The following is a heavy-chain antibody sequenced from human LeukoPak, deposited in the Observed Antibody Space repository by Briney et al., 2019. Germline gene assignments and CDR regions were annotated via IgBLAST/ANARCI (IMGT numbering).Heavy chain of an antibody. CDR3: ARGCTSTSCYDY. Sequence: GGSLRLSCAASGFTFSSYGMSWVRQAPGKGLEWVSGISGSGGSTYYADSVKGRFTISRDNAKNSLYLQMNSLRAEDTAVYYCARGCTSTSCYDYWGQGTLVTVSS. D-gene: IGHD2-2*01. CDR1: GFTFSSYG. J-gene: IGHJ4*02. CDR2: ISGSGGST. V-gene: IGHV3-23*01.